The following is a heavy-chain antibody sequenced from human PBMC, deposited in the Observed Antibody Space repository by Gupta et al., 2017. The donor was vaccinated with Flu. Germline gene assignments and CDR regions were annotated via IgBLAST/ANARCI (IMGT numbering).Heavy chain of an antibody. CDR3: ARDFVVVGADGDVDR. J-gene: IGHJ5*02. CDR2: NNPKSSDT. Sequence: QVQLVQSGTDVRKPGASVKVSCKASGYTFTGYYIPWVRQAPGQGLGWMGWNNPKSSDTNYEQKLGGRVAMTRDTSINTAYMELSRLIVDDTAVYYCARDFVVVGADGDVDRWGPGTLVTVSS. CDR1: GYTFTGYY. D-gene: IGHD2-15*01. V-gene: IGHV1-2*02.